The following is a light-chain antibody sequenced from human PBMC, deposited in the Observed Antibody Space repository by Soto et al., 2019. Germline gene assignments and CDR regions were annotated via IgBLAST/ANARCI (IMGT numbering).Light chain of an antibody. CDR2: KVS. CDR1: QSLIYSEGKTY. J-gene: IGKJ2*01. CDR3: MQGTHWPFT. Sequence: DAMLTQSPLSLPITLGQPASISCRSSQSLIYSEGKTYLNWFHQRPGQSPRRLIYKVSNRDSGVPDRFSGSGSDTDFTLKISSVEAEDVGVYFCMQGTHWPFTFAQGTKLEIK. V-gene: IGKV2-30*01.